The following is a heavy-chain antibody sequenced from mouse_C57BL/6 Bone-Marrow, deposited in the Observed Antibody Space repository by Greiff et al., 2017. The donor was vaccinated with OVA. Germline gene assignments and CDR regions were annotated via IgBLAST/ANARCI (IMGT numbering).Heavy chain of an antibody. Sequence: DVMLVESGGDLVKPGGSLKLSCAASGFTFSSYGMSWVRQTPDKRLEWVATISSGGSYTYYPDSVQGRFTISRDNAKNTLYLQMSRLKSEDTAMYYSARLIYYDYDYYAMDYWGQGTSVTVSS. CDR2: ISSGGSYT. CDR1: GFTFSSYG. CDR3: ARLIYYDYDYYAMDY. D-gene: IGHD2-4*01. J-gene: IGHJ4*01. V-gene: IGHV5-6*02.